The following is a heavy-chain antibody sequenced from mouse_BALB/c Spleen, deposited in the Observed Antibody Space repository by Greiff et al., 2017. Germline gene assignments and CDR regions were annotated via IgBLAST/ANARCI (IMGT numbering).Heavy chain of an antibody. CDR2: INPYNDGT. Sequence: EVQLQESGPELVKPGASVKMSCKASGYTFTSYVMHWVKQKPGQGLEWIGYINPYNDGTKYNEKFKGKATLTSDKSSSTAYMELSSLTSEDSAVYYCARPWSYYAMDYWGQGTSVTVSS. CDR1: GYTFTSYV. D-gene: IGHD1-1*02. CDR3: ARPWSYYAMDY. J-gene: IGHJ4*01. V-gene: IGHV1-14*01.